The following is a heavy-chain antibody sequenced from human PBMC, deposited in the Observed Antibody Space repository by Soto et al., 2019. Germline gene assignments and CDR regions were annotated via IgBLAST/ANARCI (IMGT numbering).Heavy chain of an antibody. J-gene: IGHJ6*03. V-gene: IGHV3-23*01. CDR2: ISGSGGST. CDR3: AKRPFIVVVPAAMAVAGKRDYYYMDV. D-gene: IGHD2-2*01. CDR1: GFTFSSYA. Sequence: QPGGSLRLSCAASGFTFSSYAMSWVRQAPGKGLEWVSAISGSGGSTYYADSVKGRFTISRDNSKNTLYLQMNSLRAEDTAVYYCAKRPFIVVVPAAMAVAGKRDYYYMDVWGKGTTVTVSS.